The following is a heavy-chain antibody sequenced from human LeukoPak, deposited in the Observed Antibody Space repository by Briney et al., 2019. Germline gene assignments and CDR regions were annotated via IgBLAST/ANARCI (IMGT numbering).Heavy chain of an antibody. CDR2: IYHSEST. CDR3: ARDDLGGDRGFDY. D-gene: IGHD2-21*02. Sequence: SQTLSLTCAVSGGSISSGGYSWSWIRQPPGKGLEWIGYIYHSESTYYNPSLKSRVTISVDRSKNQFSLKLSSVTAADTAVYYCARDDLGGDRGFDYWGQGTLVTVSS. V-gene: IGHV4-30-2*01. J-gene: IGHJ4*02. CDR1: GGSISSGGYS.